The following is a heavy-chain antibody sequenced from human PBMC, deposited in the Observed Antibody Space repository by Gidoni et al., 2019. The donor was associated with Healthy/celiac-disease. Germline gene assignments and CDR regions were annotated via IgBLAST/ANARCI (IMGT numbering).Heavy chain of an antibody. V-gene: IGHV3-48*02. Sequence: EVQLVESGGGLVQPGGSLRLSCAASGFTFSSYSMNWVRQAPGKGLEWVAYISSSSSTIYYADSVKGRFTISRDNAKNSLYLQMNSLRDEDTAVYYCARDIAVAGWPYYYYGMDVWGQGTTVTVSS. CDR2: ISSSSSTI. CDR1: GFTFSSYS. CDR3: ARDIAVAGWPYYYYGMDV. D-gene: IGHD6-19*01. J-gene: IGHJ6*02.